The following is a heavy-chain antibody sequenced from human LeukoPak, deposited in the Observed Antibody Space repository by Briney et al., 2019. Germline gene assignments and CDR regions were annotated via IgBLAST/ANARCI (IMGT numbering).Heavy chain of an antibody. CDR2: INRDGSEK. Sequence: PGGSLRLSCAASGFTFSSYWMSWVRQAPGKGLEWVAYINRDGSEKYYVDSVKGRFTISRDNVKNSLFLQMNSLRAEDTAVYYCARDIYGSGSSQFDYWGQGTLVTVSS. V-gene: IGHV3-7*05. J-gene: IGHJ4*02. CDR3: ARDIYGSGSSQFDY. D-gene: IGHD3-10*01. CDR1: GFTFSSYW.